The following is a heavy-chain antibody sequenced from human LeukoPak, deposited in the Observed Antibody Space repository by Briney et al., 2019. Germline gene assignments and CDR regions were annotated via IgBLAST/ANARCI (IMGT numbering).Heavy chain of an antibody. D-gene: IGHD3-16*01. CDR2: ISSSSSTI. CDR3: ARDLTFGDPLSFDY. CDR1: GFPFSSYS. V-gene: IGHV3-48*01. Sequence: GGSLRLSCVGSGFPFSSYSMNWVRQAPGKGLEWFSYISSSSSTIYYADSVKGRFTISRDDAKNSMYLQMNSLRAEDTAVYYCARDLTFGDPLSFDYWGQGTLVTVSS. J-gene: IGHJ4*02.